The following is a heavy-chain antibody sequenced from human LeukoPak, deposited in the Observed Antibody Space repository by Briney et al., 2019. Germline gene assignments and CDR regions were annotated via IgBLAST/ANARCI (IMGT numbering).Heavy chain of an antibody. D-gene: IGHD3-16*02. CDR1: GGSISSYY. CDR2: IYYSGST. V-gene: IGHV4-59*01. Sequence: SETLSLTCTVSGGSISSYYWSWIRQPPGKGLEWIGYIYYSGSTNYNPSLKSRVTISVDTSKDQFSLKLSSVTAADTAVYYCARDYPPSVWGQETLVTVSS. J-gene: IGHJ4*02. CDR3: ARDYPPSV.